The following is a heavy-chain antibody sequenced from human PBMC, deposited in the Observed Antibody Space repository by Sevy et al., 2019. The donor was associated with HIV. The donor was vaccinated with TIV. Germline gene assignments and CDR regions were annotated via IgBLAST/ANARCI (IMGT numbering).Heavy chain of an antibody. Sequence: SETLSLTCTVSGGSISTYYWSWIRQPPGKGLQWIGYIYYTGKTNYNPARQTPVTMSMDTSKNQFSLRLSCVTSADTAMYYCARLSRNNVVVTGVRRDGFDVWGQGTMVTVSS. J-gene: IGHJ3*01. V-gene: IGHV4-59*01. CDR2: IYYTGKT. D-gene: IGHD2-21*02. CDR3: ARLSRNNVVVTGVRRDGFDV. CDR1: GGSISTYY.